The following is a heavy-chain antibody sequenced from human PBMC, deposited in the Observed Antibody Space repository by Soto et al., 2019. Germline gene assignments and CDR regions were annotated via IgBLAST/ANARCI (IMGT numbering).Heavy chain of an antibody. J-gene: IGHJ4*02. D-gene: IGHD3-22*01. V-gene: IGHV3-30*18. CDR1: GFTFSNYD. CDR3: AKDFYYDTSGYYLDY. Sequence: GGSLRLSCAASGFTFSNYDIHWVRQAPGKGLEWVAGISYDGGNKYYADSVKGRFTISRDASKDTLYLQMSSLRAEDTAIYYCAKDFYYDTSGYYLDYWGQGTLVTV. CDR2: ISYDGGNK.